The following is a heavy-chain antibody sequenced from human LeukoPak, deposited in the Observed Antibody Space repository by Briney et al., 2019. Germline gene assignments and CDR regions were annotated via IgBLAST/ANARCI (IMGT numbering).Heavy chain of an antibody. CDR3: ARDHCSGGSCYRDYYYYYMDV. V-gene: IGHV4-39*02. Sequence: PSETLSLTCTVSGGSISSSSYYWGWIRQPPGKGLEWIGSIYYSGSTYYNPSPKSRVTISVDTSKNQFSLKLSSVTAADTAVYYCARDHCSGGSCYRDYYYYYMDVWGKGTTVTVSS. D-gene: IGHD2-15*01. CDR2: IYYSGST. J-gene: IGHJ6*03. CDR1: GGSISSSSYY.